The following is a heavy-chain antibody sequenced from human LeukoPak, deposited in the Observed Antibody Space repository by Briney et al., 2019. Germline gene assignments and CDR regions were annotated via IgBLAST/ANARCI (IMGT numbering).Heavy chain of an antibody. J-gene: IGHJ4*02. V-gene: IGHV3-7*01. CDR3: ARDHSYDYVWGSYEDY. D-gene: IGHD3-16*01. Sequence: GGSLRLSCAASGFTFSSYWMSWVRQAPGKGLEWVANIKQDGSEKYYVDSVKGRFTISRGNAKNSLYLQMNSLRAEDTAVYYCARDHSYDYVWGSYEDYWGQGTLVTVSS. CDR1: GFTFSSYW. CDR2: IKQDGSEK.